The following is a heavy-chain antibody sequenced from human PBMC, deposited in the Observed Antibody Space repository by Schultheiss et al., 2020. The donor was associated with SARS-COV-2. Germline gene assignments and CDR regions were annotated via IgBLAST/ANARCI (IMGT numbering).Heavy chain of an antibody. V-gene: IGHV1-18*01. J-gene: IGHJ5*02. D-gene: IGHD2-2*01. CDR3: ARDGVVPAKGYNWFDP. CDR2: ISANNGNR. Sequence: ASVKVSCKASGYTFTSYGISWVRQAPGQGLEWMGWISANNGNRNYAQKFQGRVTMTTDTSTSTAYMELRSLRSDDTAVYYCARDGVVPAKGYNWFDPWGQGTLVTGSS. CDR1: GYTFTSYG.